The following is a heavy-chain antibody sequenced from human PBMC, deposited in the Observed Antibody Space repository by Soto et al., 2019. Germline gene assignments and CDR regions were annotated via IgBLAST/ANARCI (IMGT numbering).Heavy chain of an antibody. CDR3: AKAALPICSGGSCYSMTDEYFQH. CDR1: GFTFSNYA. J-gene: IGHJ1*01. D-gene: IGHD2-15*01. CDR2: ISGTGAST. V-gene: IGHV3-23*01. Sequence: PGGSLRLSCAASGFTFSNYAVTWVRQAPGKGLEWVSSISGTGASTYYADSVKGRFTISRDNSKNTLHLQMNSLRAEDTAVYYCAKAALPICSGGSCYSMTDEYFQHWCQGTLVTVSS.